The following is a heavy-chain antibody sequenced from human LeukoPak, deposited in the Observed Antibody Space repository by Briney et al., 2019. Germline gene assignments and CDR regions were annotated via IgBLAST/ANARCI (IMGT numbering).Heavy chain of an antibody. CDR1: GFTFSSYT. CDR2: ISGSGGST. V-gene: IGHV3-23*01. J-gene: IGHJ4*02. D-gene: IGHD2-2*02. Sequence: GGSLRLSCAASGFTFSSYTMSWVRQAPGKGLEWVSAISGSGGSTYYADSVKGRFTISRDNSKNTLYLQMNSLRAEDTAVYYCAKGGRDIVVVPATIFDYWGQGTLVTVSS. CDR3: AKGGRDIVVVPATIFDY.